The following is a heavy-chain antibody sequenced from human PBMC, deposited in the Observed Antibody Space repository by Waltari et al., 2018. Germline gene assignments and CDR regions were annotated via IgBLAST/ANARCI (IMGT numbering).Heavy chain of an antibody. D-gene: IGHD2-15*01. CDR3: ARDRGRGLYLDT. CDR2: VHGSTGRT. Sequence: QLQLQESGPGPVQPSGNLSLTCAVSGDSASNPYLWNWVRQPPGKGREWIGQVHGSTGRTNYNPSCAGRVTVSLDTYNNQFSLRLTYATAADTAVYYWARDRGRGLYLDTWGPGTLVTVSP. CDR1: GDSASNPYL. J-gene: IGHJ4*02. V-gene: IGHV4-4*02.